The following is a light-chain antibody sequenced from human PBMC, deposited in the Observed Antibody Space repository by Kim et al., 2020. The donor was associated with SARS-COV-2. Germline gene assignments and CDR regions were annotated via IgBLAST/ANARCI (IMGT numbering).Light chain of an antibody. J-gene: IGLJ2*01. CDR1: SLRTYY. Sequence: SSELTQDPAVSVALGQTVRITCQGDSLRTYYATWYQQKPGQAPILLIYGKNNRPSGIPDLFSGSTSGNTASLTITGTQAGDEADYYCNSRDSNNDVVFGG. V-gene: IGLV3-19*01. CDR2: GKN. CDR3: NSRDSNNDVV.